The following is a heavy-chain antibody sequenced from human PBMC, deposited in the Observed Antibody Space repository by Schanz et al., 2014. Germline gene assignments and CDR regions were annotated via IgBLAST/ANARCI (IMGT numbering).Heavy chain of an antibody. Sequence: QVQLQESGPGLVKPSGTLSLTCAVSGGSISSSDWWSWVRQHPGKGLEWIGFISYSGSSDYNPSLKSRVTISVDTSKSQFSLKLSSVTAADTAVYYCARGGYGSGSYREFDYWGQGTLVTVSS. CDR1: GGSISSSDW. D-gene: IGHD3-10*01. CDR2: ISYSGSS. V-gene: IGHV4-4*02. CDR3: ARGGYGSGSYREFDY. J-gene: IGHJ4*02.